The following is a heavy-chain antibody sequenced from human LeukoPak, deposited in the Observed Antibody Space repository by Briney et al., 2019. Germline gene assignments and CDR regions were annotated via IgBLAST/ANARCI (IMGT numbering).Heavy chain of an antibody. Sequence: GASVKVSCKASGYTFTGYYMHWVRQAPGQGLEWMGWINPNSGGTNYAQKFQGRVTMTRDTSISTAYMELSRLRSDDTAVYYCARDLVVVAAATEGQFDYWGQGTLVTVSS. J-gene: IGHJ4*02. CDR2: INPNSGGT. CDR1: GYTFTGYY. CDR3: ARDLVVVAAATEGQFDY. D-gene: IGHD2-15*01. V-gene: IGHV1-2*02.